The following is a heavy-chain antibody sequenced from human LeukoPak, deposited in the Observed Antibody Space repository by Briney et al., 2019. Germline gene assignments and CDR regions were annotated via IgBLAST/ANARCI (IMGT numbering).Heavy chain of an antibody. CDR3: AKDGITMVRGVIIKRRGNYFDY. D-gene: IGHD3-10*01. CDR1: GFTFSSYG. CDR2: ISYDGSNK. Sequence: GRSLRLSCAASGFTFSSYGMHWVRQAPGKGLESVAVISYDGSNKYYADSVKGRFTISRDNSKNTLYLQMNSLRAEDTAVYYCAKDGITMVRGVIIKRRGNYFDYWGQGTLVTVSS. V-gene: IGHV3-30*18. J-gene: IGHJ4*02.